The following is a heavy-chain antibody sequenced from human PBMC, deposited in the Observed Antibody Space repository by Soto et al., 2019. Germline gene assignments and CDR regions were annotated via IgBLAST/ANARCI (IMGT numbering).Heavy chain of an antibody. CDR3: ARWVEVSLDYFDS. CDR1: GGSISSGGYY. J-gene: IGHJ4*02. CDR2: IHHSGST. V-gene: IGHV4-31*03. Sequence: SETLSLTCNVSGGSISSGGYYWTWIRQHPGKGLEWIGNIHHSGSTFYNPSLKSRVSISVDTSKNRFSLKLSSVTAADTAVYYCARWVEVSLDYFDSWGQGTPVTVS. D-gene: IGHD2-15*01.